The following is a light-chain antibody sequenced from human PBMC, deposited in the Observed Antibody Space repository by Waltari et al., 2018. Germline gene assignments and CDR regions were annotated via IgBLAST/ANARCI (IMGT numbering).Light chain of an antibody. V-gene: IGKV3-20*01. CDR1: QTVADRY. CDR2: GAY. CDR3: QQYGSSPRIS. Sequence: EIVLTQSPGTLSFSPGERATHSCRASQTVADRYLAWYQQKPGQAPRLLIYGAYSRATGIPDRFSGSGSGTDFTLTISRLEPEDFAVYYCQQYGSSPRISFGQGTRLEIK. J-gene: IGKJ5*01.